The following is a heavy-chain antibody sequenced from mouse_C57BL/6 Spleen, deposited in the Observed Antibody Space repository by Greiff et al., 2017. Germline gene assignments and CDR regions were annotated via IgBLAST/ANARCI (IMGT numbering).Heavy chain of an antibody. CDR3: ARDGTNYYGSIFAY. D-gene: IGHD1-1*01. CDR2: INPYNGGT. V-gene: IGHV1-19*01. Sequence: VQLQQSGPVLVKPGASVKMSCKASGYTFTDYYMNWVKQSHGKSLEWIGVINPYNGGTSYNQKFKGKATLTVDKSSSPAYMELNSLTSEDSAVYYCARDGTNYYGSIFAYWGQGTLVTVSA. CDR1: GYTFTDYY. J-gene: IGHJ3*01.